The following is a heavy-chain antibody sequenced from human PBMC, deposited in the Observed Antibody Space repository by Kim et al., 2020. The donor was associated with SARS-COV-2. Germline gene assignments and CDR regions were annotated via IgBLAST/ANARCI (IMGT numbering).Heavy chain of an antibody. Sequence: GASLKISCKGSGYSFTSYWISWVRQMPGKGLEWMGRIDPSYSYTNYSPSFQGHVTISADKSISTAYLQWSSLKASDTAMYYCARQGTYCSSTSCYSWFDPWGQGTLVTVSS. V-gene: IGHV5-10-1*01. D-gene: IGHD2-2*02. CDR2: IDPSYSYT. CDR3: ARQGTYCSSTSCYSWFDP. CDR1: GYSFTSYW. J-gene: IGHJ5*02.